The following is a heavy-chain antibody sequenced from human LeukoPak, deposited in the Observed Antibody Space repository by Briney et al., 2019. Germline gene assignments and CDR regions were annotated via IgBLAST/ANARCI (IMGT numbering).Heavy chain of an antibody. CDR3: AGRPDTAMVPIFDY. D-gene: IGHD5-18*01. CDR1: GYTFTGYY. J-gene: IGHJ4*02. CDR2: INPSSGGT. Sequence: ASVKVSCKASGYTFTGYYVHWVRQAPGQGLEWMGWINPSSGGTNYAQKFQGRVTMTGDTSISTVYMELSRLSSDDTAVYFCAGRPDTAMVPIFDYWGQGTLVTVSS. V-gene: IGHV1-2*02.